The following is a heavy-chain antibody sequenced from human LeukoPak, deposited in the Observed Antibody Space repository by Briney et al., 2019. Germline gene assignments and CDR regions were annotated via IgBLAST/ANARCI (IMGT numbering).Heavy chain of an antibody. CDR1: GITFRIYA. J-gene: IGHJ3*02. D-gene: IGHD3-22*01. CDR2: ISGSGSMT. V-gene: IGHV3-23*01. CDR3: AKTGDYFDSTDYYRPDAFDI. Sequence: PGGSLRLSCAGSGITFRIYAMTWVRQAPGKGLEWVSAISGSGSMTYYADSVKGRFTISREKSNTTLYLHMNSLRAEDTALYYCAKTGDYFDSTDYYRPDAFDIWGQGTMVTVSS.